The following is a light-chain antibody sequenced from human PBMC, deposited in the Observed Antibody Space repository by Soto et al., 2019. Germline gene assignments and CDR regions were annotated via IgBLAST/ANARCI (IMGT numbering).Light chain of an antibody. CDR1: QTVSSSF. J-gene: IGKJ1*01. Sequence: VLTQSPGTLSLSPGERATLSCRTSQTVSSSFLAWSQQTPGQAPRLLIYDASIRATDIPDRFTGRGSGTDFTLTISRLEPENVAVYNCHQYGYLGTFGQGTKVDIK. CDR3: HQYGYLGT. V-gene: IGKV3-20*01. CDR2: DAS.